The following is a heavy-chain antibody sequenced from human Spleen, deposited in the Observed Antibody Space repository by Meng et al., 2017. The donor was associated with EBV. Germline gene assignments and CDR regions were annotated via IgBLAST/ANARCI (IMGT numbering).Heavy chain of an antibody. D-gene: IGHD2-15*01. CDR2: YSSRGTSI. CDR3: VPILAAFQGGFDY. V-gene: IGHV3-11*01. Sequence: GGDLGEPGGYLRLPRAASGSAFSAYAISGIRPAAGRVLEWVTYYSSRGTSINYAVYVKVRFTISRANAKYSLFLQMNSLRAEDTAVYYCVPILAAFQGGFDYWGQGTLVTVSS. CDR1: GSAFSAYA. J-gene: IGHJ4*02.